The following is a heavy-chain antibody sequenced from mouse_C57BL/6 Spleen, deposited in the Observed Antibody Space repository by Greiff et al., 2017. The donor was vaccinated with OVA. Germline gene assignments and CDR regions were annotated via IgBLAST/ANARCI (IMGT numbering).Heavy chain of an antibody. CDR2: IDPSDSET. CDR1: GYTFTSYW. D-gene: IGHD3-2*02. Sequence: QVQLQQSGAELVRPGSSVKLSCKASGYTFTSYWMHWVKQRPIQGLEWIGNIDPSDSETHYNQKFKDKATLTVDKSSSTAYMQLSSLTSEDSAVYYCARGGAQATWFDYWGQGTTLTVSS. CDR3: ARGGAQATWFDY. J-gene: IGHJ2*01. V-gene: IGHV1-52*01.